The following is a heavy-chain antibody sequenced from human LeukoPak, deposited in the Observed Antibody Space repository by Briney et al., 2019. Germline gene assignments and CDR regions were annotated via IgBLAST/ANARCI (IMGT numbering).Heavy chain of an antibody. J-gene: IGHJ4*02. CDR3: AKDRAQQLVLDF. D-gene: IGHD6-13*01. V-gene: IGHV3-23*01. Sequence: GGSLRLSCAASGFTFSSYAMSWVRQAPGKGLEWVSAIIGSGSSTYYADSVRGRFTISRDNSKNTLFLQMNSLRAEDTAVYYCAKDRAQQLVLDFWGQGTLVTVSS. CDR1: GFTFSSYA. CDR2: IIGSGSST.